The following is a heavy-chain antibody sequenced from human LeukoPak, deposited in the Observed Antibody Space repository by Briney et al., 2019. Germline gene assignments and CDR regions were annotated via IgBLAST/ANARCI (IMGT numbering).Heavy chain of an antibody. V-gene: IGHV3-7*01. J-gene: IGHJ3*02. CDR2: IKPDGSEG. Sequence: GGSLRLSCAASGITFSRSWMTWVRQAPGKGLEWVANIKPDGSEGSYVDSVKGRFTISRDNAKNSLYLQMNSLRAEDTAVYYCARDKTEQWLVLEAFDIWGQGTVVTVSS. CDR1: GITFSRSW. CDR3: ARDKTEQWLVLEAFDI. D-gene: IGHD6-19*01.